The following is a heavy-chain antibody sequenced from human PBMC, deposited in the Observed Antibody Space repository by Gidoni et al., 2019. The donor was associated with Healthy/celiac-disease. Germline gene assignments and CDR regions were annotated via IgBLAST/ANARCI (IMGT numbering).Heavy chain of an antibody. D-gene: IGHD6-13*01. Sequence: VGRIKSKTDGGTTDYAAPVKGRFTISRDDSKNTLYLQMNSLKTEDTAVYYCTTGRNNGIAAATTLIDYWGQGTLVTVSS. CDR2: IKSKTDGGTT. J-gene: IGHJ4*02. V-gene: IGHV3-15*01. CDR3: TTGRNNGIAAATTLIDY.